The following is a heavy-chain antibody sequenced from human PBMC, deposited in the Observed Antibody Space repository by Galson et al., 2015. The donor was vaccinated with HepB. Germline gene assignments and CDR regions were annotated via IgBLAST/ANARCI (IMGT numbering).Heavy chain of an antibody. CDR1: GFTFRSAW. V-gene: IGHV3-15*01. Sequence: SLRLSCAASGFTFRSAWMSWVRQAPGKGLEWVGRVKSKVVGGTTDYAAPVKGRFTISRDDSKNVLYLQMNSLKIEDTAVYYCTTAPDYGDDHWGQGTLVTVSS. CDR2: VKSKVVGGTT. D-gene: IGHD4-17*01. J-gene: IGHJ5*02. CDR3: TTAPDYGDDH.